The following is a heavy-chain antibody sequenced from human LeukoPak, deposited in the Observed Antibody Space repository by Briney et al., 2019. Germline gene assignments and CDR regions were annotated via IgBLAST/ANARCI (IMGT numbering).Heavy chain of an antibody. V-gene: IGHV3-7*01. J-gene: IGHJ4*02. Sequence: GGSLRLSCSASGFTFSTYWMSWVRQAPGKGLEWVANIKQDGSEKYYLDSVKGRFTISRDNAKNSLYLQMNSLRAEDTAVYFCTREAAAGIDYWGQGTLVTVSS. CDR1: GFTFSTYW. CDR3: TREAAAGIDY. CDR2: IKQDGSEK. D-gene: IGHD6-13*01.